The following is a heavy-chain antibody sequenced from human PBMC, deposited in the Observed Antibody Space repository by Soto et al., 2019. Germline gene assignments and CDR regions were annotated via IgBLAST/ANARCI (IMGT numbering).Heavy chain of an antibody. V-gene: IGHV1-69*13. CDR2: IIPIFGTA. J-gene: IGHJ6*02. D-gene: IGHD3-9*01. CDR1: GGTFSSYA. CDR3: ASRADWFSGYHYYYGMDV. Sequence: ASVKVSCKASGGTFSSYAISWVRQAPGQGLEWMGGIIPIFGTANYAQKFQGRVTITADESTSTAYMELSSLRSEDTAVYYCASRADWFSGYHYYYGMDVWGQGXTVTVSS.